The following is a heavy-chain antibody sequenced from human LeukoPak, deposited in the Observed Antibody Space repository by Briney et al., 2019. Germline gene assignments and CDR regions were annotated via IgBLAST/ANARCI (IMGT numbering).Heavy chain of an antibody. Sequence: SVKVSCKASGGTFSIYAISLVRQAPGQGLEWMGGIIPIFGTANYAQKFQGRVTITADESASTAYMELSSLRSEDTAVYYCARSLRWQWLDFDYWGQGTLVTVSS. J-gene: IGHJ4*02. CDR1: GGTFSIYA. V-gene: IGHV1-69*13. CDR3: ARSLRWQWLDFDY. CDR2: IIPIFGTA. D-gene: IGHD5/OR15-5a*01.